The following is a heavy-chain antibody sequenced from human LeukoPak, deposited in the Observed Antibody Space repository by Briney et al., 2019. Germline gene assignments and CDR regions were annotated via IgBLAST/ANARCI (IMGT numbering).Heavy chain of an antibody. CDR1: GYTFTSFG. D-gene: IGHD1-26*01. J-gene: IGHJ5*02. V-gene: IGHV1-18*01. CDR2: INAYNGNT. Sequence: ASVKVSCKTSGYTFTSFGISWVRQAPGQGLEWVGWINAYNGNTNYAQKIQGRVTMTTDTSTSTAYMELNSLRSDDTAVYYCARDPRIVGSTPDWFDPWGQGTLVTVSS. CDR3: ARDPRIVGSTPDWFDP.